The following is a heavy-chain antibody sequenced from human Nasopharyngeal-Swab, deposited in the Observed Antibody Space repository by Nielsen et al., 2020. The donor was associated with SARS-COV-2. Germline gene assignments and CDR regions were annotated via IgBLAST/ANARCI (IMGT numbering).Heavy chain of an antibody. CDR2: HYVDGRT. J-gene: IGHJ6*03. V-gene: IGHV3-53*01. D-gene: IGHD2/OR15-2a*01. CDR1: GFAVNIND. Sequence: GGSLRLSCAASGFAVNINDVTWVRQTPGKGLEWDSMHYVDGRTEYAVSVKGRFAISRDSSKNTVSLQMNTVRAEDTGLYFCARLHFYYMDFWGKGTTVTVSS. CDR3: ARLHFYYMDF.